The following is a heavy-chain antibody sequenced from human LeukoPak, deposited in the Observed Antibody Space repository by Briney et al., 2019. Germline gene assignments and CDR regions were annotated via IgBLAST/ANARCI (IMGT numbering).Heavy chain of an antibody. CDR1: GFTFTTYW. D-gene: IGHD5-18*01. J-gene: IGHJ6*02. CDR2: INSDGSIT. Sequence: PGGSLRLSCAASGFTFTTYWMHWVRQAPGKGLVWVSHINSDGSITSYAESVKGRFTISRDNVKNTLYLQMNSLRAEDTAVYYCARDAVDTANAVWGQGTTVIVSS. V-gene: IGHV3-74*01. CDR3: ARDAVDTANAV.